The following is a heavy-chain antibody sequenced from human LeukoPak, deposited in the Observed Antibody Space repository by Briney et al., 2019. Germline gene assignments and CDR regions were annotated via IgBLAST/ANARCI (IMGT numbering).Heavy chain of an antibody. V-gene: IGHV4-59*01. CDR3: ATGYYEPFEK. J-gene: IGHJ4*02. CDR2: ISDTGTT. D-gene: IGHD3-22*01. Sequence: SETLSLTCTVSGGSISSYYWNWLRQPPGKGPEWIGCISDTGTTKYNPAFKSRVTISVDTSKNQFSLKLTSVTAADTAVYFCATGYYEPFEKWGQGTLVSVSS. CDR1: GGSISSYY.